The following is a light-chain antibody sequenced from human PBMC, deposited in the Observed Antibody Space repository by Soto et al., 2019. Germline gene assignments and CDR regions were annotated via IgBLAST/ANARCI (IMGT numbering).Light chain of an antibody. CDR2: GAS. CDR1: QSVSSSY. CDR3: QQYDNWPPLT. Sequence: PVSLSWSPGHPATLSCRASQSVSSSYLAWYQQKPGQAPRLLIYGASTRATGVPARFSGSGSGTEFTLTISTLQSEDFAVYYCQQYDNWPPLTFGGGTKVDI. J-gene: IGKJ4*01. V-gene: IGKV3-15*01.